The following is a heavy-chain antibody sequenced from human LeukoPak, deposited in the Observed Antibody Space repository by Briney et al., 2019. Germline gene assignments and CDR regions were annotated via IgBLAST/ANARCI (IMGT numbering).Heavy chain of an antibody. CDR3: ARVHCSGGSCHPPSDFDY. D-gene: IGHD2-15*01. J-gene: IGHJ4*02. V-gene: IGHV3-30*04. CDR1: GFTFSSYA. Sequence: GGSLRLSCAASGFTFSSYAMHWVRQAPGKGLEWVAVISYDGSNKYYAGSVKGRFIISRDNAKNSLYLQVNSLRAEDTAVYYCARVHCSGGSCHPPSDFDYWGQGTLVTVSS. CDR2: ISYDGSNK.